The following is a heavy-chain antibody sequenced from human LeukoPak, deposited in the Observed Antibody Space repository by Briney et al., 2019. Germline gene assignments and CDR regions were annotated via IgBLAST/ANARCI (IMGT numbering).Heavy chain of an antibody. V-gene: IGHV1-69*05. D-gene: IGHD4-11*01. CDR2: IIPIFGTA. Sequence: SVKVSCKASGGTFSSYAISWVRQAPGQGLEWMGRIIPIFGTANYAQKFQGRVTITTDESTSTAYMELSSLRSEDTAVYYCARVKSHMTRPSYNWFDPWGQGTLVTVSS. CDR3: ARVKSHMTRPSYNWFDP. J-gene: IGHJ5*02. CDR1: GGTFSSYA.